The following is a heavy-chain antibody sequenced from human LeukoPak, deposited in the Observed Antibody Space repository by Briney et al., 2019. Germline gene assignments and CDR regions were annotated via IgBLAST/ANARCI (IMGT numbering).Heavy chain of an antibody. CDR1: GFTFSSYN. CDR2: ISSSSTTI. D-gene: IGHD3-22*01. V-gene: IGHV3-48*04. J-gene: IGHJ4*02. Sequence: HPGGSLRLSCAASGFTFSSYNMNWVRKAPGKGLEWVSYISSSSTTIYYADSVKGRFTISRDNAKNSLYLQMNSLRAEDTAVYYCARDSYYYDSSGSSPDYWGQGTLVTVSS. CDR3: ARDSYYYDSSGSSPDY.